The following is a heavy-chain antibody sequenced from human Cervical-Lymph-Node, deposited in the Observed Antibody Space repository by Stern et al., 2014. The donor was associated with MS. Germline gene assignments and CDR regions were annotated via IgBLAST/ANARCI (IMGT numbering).Heavy chain of an antibody. V-gene: IGHV5-51*01. Sequence: EVQLVESGAEVKKPGESLKISCKGSGYSFSDYWIGWVRQMPGKGLEWMGIIYPGDSDTRYSPSFQGQVTVSVDKSISTAYLQWSSLKTSDSAMYYCALMDPRILPPFDYWGQGTLVTVSS. J-gene: IGHJ4*02. CDR2: IYPGDSDT. CDR3: ALMDPRILPPFDY. D-gene: IGHD2-8*01. CDR1: GYSFSDYW.